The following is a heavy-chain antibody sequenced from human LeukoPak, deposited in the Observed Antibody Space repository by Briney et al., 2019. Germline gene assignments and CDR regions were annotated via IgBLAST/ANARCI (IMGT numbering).Heavy chain of an antibody. CDR3: AKDEVYRSSWYGSVDY. Sequence: PGRSLRLSCAASGFTFSGYGMHWVRQAPGKGLQWEAVISYDGSNKYYADSVKGRFTISRDNSKNTLYLQMNSLRAEDAAVYYCAKDEVYRSSWYGSVDYWGQGTLVTVSS. CDR2: ISYDGSNK. V-gene: IGHV3-30*18. J-gene: IGHJ4*02. CDR1: GFTFSGYG. D-gene: IGHD6-13*01.